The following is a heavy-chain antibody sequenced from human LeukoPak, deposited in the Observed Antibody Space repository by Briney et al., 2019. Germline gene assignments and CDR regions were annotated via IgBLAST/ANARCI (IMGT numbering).Heavy chain of an antibody. CDR2: IYTSGST. CDR3: AREVLGGVLRFLHWFDP. D-gene: IGHD3-3*01. CDR1: GGSISRGSYY. Sequence: SQTLSLTCTVSGGSISRGSYYGSWIRQPAGRGLEWIGRIYTSGSTNYNPSLESRVTISVDTSKNQFSLKLSSVTAADTAVYYCAREVLGGVLRFLHWFDPWGQGTLVTVSS. V-gene: IGHV4-61*02. J-gene: IGHJ5*02.